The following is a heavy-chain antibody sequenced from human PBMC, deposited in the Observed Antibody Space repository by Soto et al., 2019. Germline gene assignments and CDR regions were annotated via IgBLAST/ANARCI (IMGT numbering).Heavy chain of an antibody. J-gene: IGHJ4*02. CDR2: ISTDIGNT. CDR1: GYTFTTYG. D-gene: IGHD2-2*01. CDR3: ARFNCISSSCYEGYFDY. V-gene: IGHV1-18*01. Sequence: QVQLVQSGAEVKKPGASVKVSCKTSGYTFTTYGISWGRQAPGEGLEWMGWISTDIGNTNYAQKVQDRVTMTTDTSTSTAYMELRSLRSDDTAVYYCARFNCISSSCYEGYFDYWGQGTLVTVSS.